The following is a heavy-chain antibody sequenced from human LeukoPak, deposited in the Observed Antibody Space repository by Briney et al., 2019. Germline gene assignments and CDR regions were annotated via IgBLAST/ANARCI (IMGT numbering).Heavy chain of an antibody. D-gene: IGHD6-19*01. V-gene: IGHV3-9*01. CDR3: AKGTHAVPGRGYFDY. CDR1: GFTFDDYA. J-gene: IGHJ4*02. Sequence: PGGSLRLSCAASGFTFDDYAMHWVRQAPGKGLEWVSGINWNSDSIDYADSVKGRFTISRDNAKNSLYLQMNTLRPEDTALYFCAKGTHAVPGRGYFDYWGQGTLVTVSS. CDR2: INWNSDSI.